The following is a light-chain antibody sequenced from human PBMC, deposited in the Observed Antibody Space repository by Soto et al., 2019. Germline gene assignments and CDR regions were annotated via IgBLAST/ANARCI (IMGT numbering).Light chain of an antibody. CDR3: SSCTKRHTYV. J-gene: IGLJ1*01. V-gene: IGLV2-14*03. Sequence: QSVLTQPASVSGSPGQSITISCTGTTSDVGAYKYVSWFQQHPGKAPTLLIYEDSERPSQVSNRFSASKSGNTASLTISGLQAEDEADYYCSSCTKRHTYVFGGGTKVTVL. CDR2: EDS. CDR1: TSDVGAYKY.